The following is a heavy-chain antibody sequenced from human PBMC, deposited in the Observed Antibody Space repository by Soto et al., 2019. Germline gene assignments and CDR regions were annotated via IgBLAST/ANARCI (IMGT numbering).Heavy chain of an antibody. Sequence: QVQLVESGGGVVQPGRSLKLSCAASGFTFSSYGMHWVRQAPGKGLEWVAVIWYDGSNKYYADSVKGRFTISRDNSKNMLYLQMNSLRAEDTAVYYCATVNPVGRVTSFDYWGQGTLVTVSS. CDR1: GFTFSSYG. J-gene: IGHJ4*02. V-gene: IGHV3-33*01. D-gene: IGHD2-15*01. CDR2: IWYDGSNK. CDR3: ATVNPVGRVTSFDY.